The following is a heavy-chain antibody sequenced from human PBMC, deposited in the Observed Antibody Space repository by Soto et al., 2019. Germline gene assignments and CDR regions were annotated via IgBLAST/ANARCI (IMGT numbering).Heavy chain of an antibody. CDR2: INPLPTSGST. CDR1: GYIFTNYY. Sequence: QVQLVQSGAEVKKPGASVKVSCKASGYIFTNYYIHWVRHAPGQGLEWMAIINPLPTSGSTNYAQKFHGRVTVTRDTSTSTVYLELSSLRSDDTAVYYCARDLAAAAYWGQGTLVTVSS. V-gene: IGHV1-46*01. D-gene: IGHD6-13*01. CDR3: ARDLAAAAY. J-gene: IGHJ4*02.